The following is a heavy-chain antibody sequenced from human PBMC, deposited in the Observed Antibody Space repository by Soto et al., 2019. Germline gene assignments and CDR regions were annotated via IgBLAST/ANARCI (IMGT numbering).Heavy chain of an antibody. CDR1: GGSISSGGYY. J-gene: IGHJ4*02. CDR2: IYYSGST. Sequence: SETLSLTCTVSGGSISSGGYYWSWIRQHPGKGLEWIGYIYYSGSTYYNPSLKSRVTISVDTSKNQFSLKLSSVTAADTAVYYCAREYMVRGVIIGYFDYWGQGTLVTVSS. D-gene: IGHD3-10*01. V-gene: IGHV4-31*03. CDR3: AREYMVRGVIIGYFDY.